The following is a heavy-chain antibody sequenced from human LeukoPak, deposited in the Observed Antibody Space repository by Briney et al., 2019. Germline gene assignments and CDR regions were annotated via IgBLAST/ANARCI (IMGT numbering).Heavy chain of an antibody. D-gene: IGHD3-10*01. CDR3: AKGSSSGRSGHAAFDI. Sequence: SETLSLTCTVAGGSISSRSYYWGWIRQPPGKGLELVGNIYYSGSSYYNPSLKSRVTISVDTSKIQFSLKLTSVTAADTAVYYCAKGSSSGRSGHAAFDIWGQGTMVTVSS. CDR2: IYYSGSS. J-gene: IGHJ3*02. V-gene: IGHV4-39*07. CDR1: GGSISSRSYY.